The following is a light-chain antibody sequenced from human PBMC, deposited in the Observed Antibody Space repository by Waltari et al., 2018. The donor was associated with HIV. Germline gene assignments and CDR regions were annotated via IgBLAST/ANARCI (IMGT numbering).Light chain of an antibody. Sequence: DIQMTQSPSSLSASVGDRVTITCRASQNIKTNLNWYQQKPGKAPKVLIYGASNLKRGVPSRFSGSGSVTDFTLSISSLQPEDSATYYCQQGGGMPYTFGQGTMVEIK. CDR2: GAS. CDR1: QNIKTN. V-gene: IGKV1-39*01. CDR3: QQGGGMPYT. J-gene: IGKJ2*01.